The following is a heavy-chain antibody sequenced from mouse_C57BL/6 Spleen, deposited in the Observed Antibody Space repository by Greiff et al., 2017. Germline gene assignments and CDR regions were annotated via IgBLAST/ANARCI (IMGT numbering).Heavy chain of an antibody. Sequence: QVQLQQSGPELVKPGASVKLSCKASGYTFTSYDINWVKQRPGQGLEWIGWIYPRAGSTKYNEKFKGKATMTVDTSSSTAYMELHSLTSEDSAVYYCARSRAMDYWGQGTSVTFSS. CDR3: ARSRAMDY. J-gene: IGHJ4*01. CDR2: IYPRAGST. V-gene: IGHV1-85*01. CDR1: GYTFTSYD.